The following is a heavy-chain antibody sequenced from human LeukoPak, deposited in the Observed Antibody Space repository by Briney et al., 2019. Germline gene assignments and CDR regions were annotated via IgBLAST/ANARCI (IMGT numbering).Heavy chain of an antibody. CDR3: ATGTTLYYYYMDV. V-gene: IGHV4-59*12. CDR1: GGSISSYY. Sequence: SETLSLTCTVSGGSISSYYWSWIRQPPGKGLEWIGYIYYCGSTNYNPSLKSRVTISVDTSKNQFSLKLSSVTAADTAVYYCATGTTLYYYYMDVWGKGTTVTVSS. D-gene: IGHD1-7*01. CDR2: IYYCGST. J-gene: IGHJ6*03.